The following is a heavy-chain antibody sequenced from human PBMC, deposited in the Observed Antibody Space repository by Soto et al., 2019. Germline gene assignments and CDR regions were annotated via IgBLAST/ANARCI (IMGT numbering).Heavy chain of an antibody. Sequence: PGGSLRLSCAASGFTFSSNAMHWVRQAPGKGLERVAVLSYDGSSKYYADSVKGRFTISRDNSKNTLYLQMDSLRTEDTALYYCARDXESGSSQYYYYFYGMDVWGPGTTVTVSS. V-gene: IGHV3-30-3*01. D-gene: IGHD1-26*01. CDR3: ARDXESGSSQYYYYFYGMDV. CDR1: GFTFSSNA. CDR2: LSYDGSSK. J-gene: IGHJ6*02.